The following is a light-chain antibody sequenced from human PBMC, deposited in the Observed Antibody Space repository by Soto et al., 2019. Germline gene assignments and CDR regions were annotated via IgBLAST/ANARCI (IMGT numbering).Light chain of an antibody. CDR2: AAS. V-gene: IGKV1-27*01. Sequence: DIQMTQSPSSLSASVGDRVTITCRASQGSSTYLVWYQQKPGTVPKLLIFAASPLQSGVPSRFSGSGSGTDFALTISSLQPEDGATYYCQNYNGAPWTFGQGTKVEIK. J-gene: IGKJ1*01. CDR1: QGSSTY. CDR3: QNYNGAPWT.